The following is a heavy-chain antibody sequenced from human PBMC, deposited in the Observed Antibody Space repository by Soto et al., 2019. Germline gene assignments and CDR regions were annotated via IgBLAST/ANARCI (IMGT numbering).Heavy chain of an antibody. J-gene: IGHJ4*02. CDR3: ARLPTPPDYGDYYFDY. V-gene: IGHV4-59*08. D-gene: IGHD4-17*01. CDR1: GFSISSYY. CDR2: IYYSGST. Sequence: SETLSLTCTVSGFSISSYYWSWIRQPPGKGLEWIGYIYYSGSTNYNPSLKSRVTISVDTSKNQFSLKLSSVTAADTAVYYCARLPTPPDYGDYYFDYWGQGTLVTVSS.